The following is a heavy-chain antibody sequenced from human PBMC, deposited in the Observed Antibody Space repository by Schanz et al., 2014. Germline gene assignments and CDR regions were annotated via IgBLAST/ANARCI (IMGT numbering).Heavy chain of an antibody. Sequence: EVQLVESGGGLVQPGRSLRLSCAASGFTFDDYARHWVRQAPGKGLEWVSGISWNSGSIGYADSVKGRFTISRDDAKNSLYLQMNSLRAEDTALYYCAKDRQNRVNRVGYYYGMDVWGQGTTVTVSS. D-gene: IGHD3-16*01. CDR3: AKDRQNRVNRVGYYYGMDV. CDR2: ISWNSGSI. V-gene: IGHV3-9*01. CDR1: GFTFDDYA. J-gene: IGHJ6*02.